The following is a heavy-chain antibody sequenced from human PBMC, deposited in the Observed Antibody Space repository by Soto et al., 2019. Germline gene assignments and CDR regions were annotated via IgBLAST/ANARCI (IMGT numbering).Heavy chain of an antibody. CDR3: ARTSAAGKYYYGMDV. CDR2: IYPGDSDT. CDR1: GYSFTSYW. J-gene: IGHJ6*02. V-gene: IGHV5-51*01. Sequence: EVQLVQSGAEVKKPGESLKISCKGSGYSFTSYWIGWVRQMPGKGLEWMGNIYPGDSDTRYSPSFQGQVTISADQSIHTGHLAVGRPKGSGTGQVYCARTSAAGKYYYGMDVWGQGTTVTVSS. D-gene: IGHD6-13*01.